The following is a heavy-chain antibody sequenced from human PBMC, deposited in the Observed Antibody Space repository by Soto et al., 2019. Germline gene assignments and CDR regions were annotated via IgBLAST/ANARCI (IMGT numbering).Heavy chain of an antibody. Sequence: QVQLVQSGAEVKKPGSSVKVSCKASGGTFSSYAISWVRQAPGQGLEWMGGIIPIFGTANYAQKFQGRVTITADESTSTAYVELSSLRSEDTAVYYCARAMVRGVHYYYYGMDVWGQGTTVTVSS. CDR2: IIPIFGTA. J-gene: IGHJ6*02. CDR3: ARAMVRGVHYYYYGMDV. D-gene: IGHD3-10*01. CDR1: GGTFSSYA. V-gene: IGHV1-69*01.